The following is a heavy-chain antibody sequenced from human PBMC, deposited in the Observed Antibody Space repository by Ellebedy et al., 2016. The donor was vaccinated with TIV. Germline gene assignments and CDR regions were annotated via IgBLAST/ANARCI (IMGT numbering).Heavy chain of an antibody. CDR3: VRDSSGRYSYGYGVFDY. D-gene: IGHD5-18*01. CDR2: ISSSGSSI. CDR1: KFIFSTYE. V-gene: IGHV3-48*03. J-gene: IGHJ4*02. Sequence: GESLKISCAASKFIFSTYEMSWVRQAPGKGLEWVSYISSSGSSIYYADSVKGRFTISRDNAKNSLYLQMNSLRAEDTAVYYCVRDSSGRYSYGYGVFDYWGQGTLVTVSS.